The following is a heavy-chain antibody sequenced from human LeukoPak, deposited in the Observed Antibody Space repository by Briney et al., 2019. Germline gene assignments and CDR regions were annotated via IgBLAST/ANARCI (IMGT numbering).Heavy chain of an antibody. V-gene: IGHV1-69*02. D-gene: IGHD5-24*01. CDR3: ARAEDGYNFDY. Sequence: SVKVSCKASGGTFSSYTISWVRQAPGQGLEWMGKIIPILGIANYAQKFQGRVTITADKSTSTAYMELSSLRSEDTAVYYCARAEDGYNFDYWGQGTLVTVSS. CDR1: GGTFSSYT. CDR2: IIPILGIA. J-gene: IGHJ4*02.